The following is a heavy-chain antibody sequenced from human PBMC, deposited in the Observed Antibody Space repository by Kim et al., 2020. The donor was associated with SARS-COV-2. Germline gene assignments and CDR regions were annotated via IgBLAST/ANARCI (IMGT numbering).Heavy chain of an antibody. CDR3: ASCVNYYDESNHPAAVDY. CDR2: IYTGDRT. CDR1: GFTVSSKY. V-gene: IGHV3-53*01. D-gene: IGHD3-22*01. Sequence: GGSLRLSCAASGFTVSSKYVSWVRQAPGKGLEWVSLIYTGDRTYYTDSVKGRFTISRDNSKNTVYLQMNSLRTEDTAVYYCASCVNYYDESNHPAAVDY. J-gene: IGHJ4*01.